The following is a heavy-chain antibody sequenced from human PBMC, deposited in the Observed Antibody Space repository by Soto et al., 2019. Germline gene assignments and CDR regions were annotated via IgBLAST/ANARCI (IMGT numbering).Heavy chain of an antibody. V-gene: IGHV3-30*18. Sequence: QVQLVESGGGVVQPGRSLRLSCAASGFTFSSYGMHWVRQAPGKGLEWVAVISYDGSNKYYADSVKGRFTISRDNSKNTLYLQMNSLRAEDTAVYYCAKQWGDSSGWGFAYWGQGTLVTVSS. J-gene: IGHJ4*02. CDR2: ISYDGSNK. CDR3: AKQWGDSSGWGFAY. D-gene: IGHD3-22*01. CDR1: GFTFSSYG.